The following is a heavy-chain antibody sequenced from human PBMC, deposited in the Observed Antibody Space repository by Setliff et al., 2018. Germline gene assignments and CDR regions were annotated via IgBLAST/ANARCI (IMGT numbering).Heavy chain of an antibody. CDR3: ARANYYDSSGHSVYGMDV. D-gene: IGHD3-22*01. Sequence: GASVKVSCKASGGSFSTYAISRARQAPGQGLEWMGVIIPIFGTTNNAQKFQGRVTITADESTSTAYMELSSLRSEDTAVYYCARANYYDSSGHSVYGMDVWGQGTTVTVSS. CDR1: GGSFSTYA. J-gene: IGHJ6*02. V-gene: IGHV1-69*13. CDR2: IIPIFGTT.